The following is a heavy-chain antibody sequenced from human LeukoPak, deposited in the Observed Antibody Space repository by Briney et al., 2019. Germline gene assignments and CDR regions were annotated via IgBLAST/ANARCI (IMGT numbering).Heavy chain of an antibody. Sequence: SETLSLTCSVSGASITNYYWSWIRQSAGKGLEWIGRIYSTGIITYNPSLKSRVTMSVDTSKNQLSLRLISVTAADTAVYYCTRDSGTSGEVKFDPWGQGSLVTVSS. V-gene: IGHV4-4*07. CDR1: GASITNYY. CDR3: TRDSGTSGEVKFDP. J-gene: IGHJ5*02. D-gene: IGHD3-10*01. CDR2: IYSTGII.